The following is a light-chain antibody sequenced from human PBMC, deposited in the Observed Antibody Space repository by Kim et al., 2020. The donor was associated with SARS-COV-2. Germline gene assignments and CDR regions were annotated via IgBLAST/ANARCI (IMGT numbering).Light chain of an antibody. Sequence: GQSVPISCTGTSSDVGSYNRVSWYQQPPGTAPKLMIYEVSNRPSGVPDRFSASKSGNTASLTISGLQAEDEADYYCYSFTSSTTWVFGGGTKLTVL. CDR2: EVS. J-gene: IGLJ3*02. CDR3: YSFTSSTTWV. CDR1: SSDVGSYNR. V-gene: IGLV2-18*02.